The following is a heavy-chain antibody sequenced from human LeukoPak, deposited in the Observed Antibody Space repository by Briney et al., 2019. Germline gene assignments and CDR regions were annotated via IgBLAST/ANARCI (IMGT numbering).Heavy chain of an antibody. V-gene: IGHV3-21*01. CDR2: ISSSSSYI. CDR1: GFTFSSYS. J-gene: IGHJ4*02. CDR3: ARVLNYGDYHFDY. D-gene: IGHD4-17*01. Sequence: RSGGSLRLSCAASGFTFSSYSMNWVRQAPGKGLEWVSSISSSSSYIYYADSVKGRFTISRDNAKNSLYLQMNSLRAEDTAVYYCARVLNYGDYHFDYWGQGTLVTVSS.